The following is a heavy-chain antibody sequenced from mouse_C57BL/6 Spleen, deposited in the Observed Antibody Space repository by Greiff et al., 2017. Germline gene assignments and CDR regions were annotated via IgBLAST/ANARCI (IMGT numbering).Heavy chain of an antibody. V-gene: IGHV1-26*01. CDR2: INPNNGGT. Sequence: EVQLQQSGPELVKPGASVKISCKASGYTFTDYYMNWVKQSHGKSLEWIGDINPNNGGTSYNQKFKGKATLTVDKSSSTAYMELRSLTSEDSAVYYCARGRWLPTFMAYWGQGTCDSVS. J-gene: IGHJ4*01. CDR1: GYTFTDYY. D-gene: IGHD2-3*01. CDR3: ARGRWLPTFMAY.